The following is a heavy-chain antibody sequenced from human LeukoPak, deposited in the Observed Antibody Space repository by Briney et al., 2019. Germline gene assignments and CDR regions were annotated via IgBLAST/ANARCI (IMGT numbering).Heavy chain of an antibody. V-gene: IGHV4-59*01. D-gene: IGHD6-19*01. CDR3: ARSRYTSGWYES. CDR1: GGSINSYY. CDR2: IFYSGTT. Sequence: SETLSLTCTVSGGSINSYYWSWIRQPQGKGLEWIGYIFYSGTTNYNPSLTSRVTISVDSSKKQFSLNLSSVTAADTAVYFCARSRYTSGWYESWGQGTLVTVSS. J-gene: IGHJ5*01.